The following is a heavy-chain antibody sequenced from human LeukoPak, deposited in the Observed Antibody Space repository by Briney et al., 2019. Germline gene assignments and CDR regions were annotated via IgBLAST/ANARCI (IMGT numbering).Heavy chain of an antibody. V-gene: IGHV3-21*01. D-gene: IGHD2-2*01. CDR2: ISGSSSYI. J-gene: IGHJ5*02. CDR1: EFTFSSYS. Sequence: GGSLRLSCAASEFTFSSYSMNWVRQAPGKGLEWVSSISGSSSYIYYADSVKGRFTISRDNAKNSLYLEMNSLRAEDTAVYYCARRGPVGCSGTSCFAGPVDSWGQGTLVTVSS. CDR3: ARRGPVGCSGTSCFAGPVDS.